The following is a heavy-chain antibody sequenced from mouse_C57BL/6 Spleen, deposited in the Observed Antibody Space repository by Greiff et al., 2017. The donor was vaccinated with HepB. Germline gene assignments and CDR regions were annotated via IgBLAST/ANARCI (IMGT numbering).Heavy chain of an antibody. V-gene: IGHV5-6*01. CDR2: ISSGGSYT. CDR3: ARLSTMVTTDY. CDR1: GFTFSSYG. D-gene: IGHD2-2*01. J-gene: IGHJ2*01. Sequence: EVQRVESGGDLVKPGGSLKLSCAASGFTFSSYGMSWVRQTPDKRLEWVATISSGGSYTYYPDSVKGRFTISRDNAKNTLYLQMSSLKSEDTAMYYCARLSTMVTTDYWGQGTTLTVSS.